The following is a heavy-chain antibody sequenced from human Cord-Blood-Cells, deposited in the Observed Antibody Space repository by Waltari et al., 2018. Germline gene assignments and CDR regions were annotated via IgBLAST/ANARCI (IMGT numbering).Heavy chain of an antibody. J-gene: IGHJ6*02. V-gene: IGHV3-23*01. CDR2: ISGSGGST. D-gene: IGHD4-17*01. CDR3: AKDLEDYGDYYYYGMDV. Sequence: EVQLLESGGGLVQPGGSLRLSCAASGFTFSSYAMSWVRQAPGQGLEWVSAISGSGGSTYYADAVKVRFTISRDNSKNTLYLQRNSLRAEDTAVYYCAKDLEDYGDYYYYGMDVWGQGTTVTVSS. CDR1: GFTFSSYA.